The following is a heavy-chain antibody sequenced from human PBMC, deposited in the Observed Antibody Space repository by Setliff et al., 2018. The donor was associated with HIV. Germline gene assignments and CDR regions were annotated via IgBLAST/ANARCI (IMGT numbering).Heavy chain of an antibody. CDR2: MYYSGKT. J-gene: IGHJ4*02. CDR3: ARGTSDYYDRSGYYSV. CDR1: GGSISSGGYY. V-gene: IGHV4-31*03. D-gene: IGHD3-22*01. Sequence: SETLSLTCIVSGGSISSGGYYWSWIRQHPGKGLEWIGYMYYSGKTYYNMSLESRVSISADTSKNQFSLKLSSVAAADTAMYYCARGTSDYYDRSGYYSVWGQGTRVTVSS.